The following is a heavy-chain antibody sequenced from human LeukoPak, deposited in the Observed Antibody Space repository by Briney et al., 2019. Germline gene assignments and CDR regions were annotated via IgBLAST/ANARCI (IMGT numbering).Heavy chain of an antibody. CDR1: GGSISSSSYY. J-gene: IGHJ4*02. Sequence: SETLSLTCTVSGGSISSSSYYWGWIRQPPGKGLEWIGSIYYSGSTYYNPSLKSRVTISVDTSKNQFSLKLSSVTAADTAVYYCARRGYSSPFDYWGQGTLVTVSS. CDR3: ARRGYSSPFDY. CDR2: IYYSGST. D-gene: IGHD6-13*01. V-gene: IGHV4-39*01.